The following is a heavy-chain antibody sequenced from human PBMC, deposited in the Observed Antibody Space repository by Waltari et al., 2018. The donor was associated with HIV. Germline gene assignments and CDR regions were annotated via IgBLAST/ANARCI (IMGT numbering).Heavy chain of an antibody. Sequence: QVQLQESGPGLVQPSETLSLTCPVSGGSISSYYWRWIRHPPGKGLEWFGYIYYSGSTNYNPSLKSRVTISVDTSKNQFSLKLSSVTAADTAVYYCAREGYCSSTSCYRNAFDIWGQGTMVTVSS. CDR3: AREGYCSSTSCYRNAFDI. V-gene: IGHV4-59*01. J-gene: IGHJ3*02. D-gene: IGHD2-2*01. CDR2: IYYSGST. CDR1: GGSISSYY.